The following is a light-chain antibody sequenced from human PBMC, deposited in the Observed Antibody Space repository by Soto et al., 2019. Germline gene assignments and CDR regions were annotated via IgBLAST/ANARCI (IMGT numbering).Light chain of an antibody. CDR3: QQYDTHPYT. CDR2: KAS. J-gene: IGKJ2*01. CDR1: QTIPKW. Sequence: DIQMTQSPSTLSASVGDRVIITCRASQTIPKWLAWYQQKPGNAPQLLIYKASSLESGVPSRFSGSGSGTEFTLTISSLQPDDFATYYYQQYDTHPYTFGQGTKLEIK. V-gene: IGKV1-5*03.